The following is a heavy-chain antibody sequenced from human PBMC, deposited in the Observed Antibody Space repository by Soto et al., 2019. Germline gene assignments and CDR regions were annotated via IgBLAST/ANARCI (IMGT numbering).Heavy chain of an antibody. CDR1: GFTFTGSA. CDR2: IVVGSGNT. J-gene: IGHJ6*02. Sequence: GASVKVSCKASGFTFTGSAVQWVRQARGQRLEWIGWIVVGSGNTNYAQKFQGRVTITRDMSTSTAYMELSSLRSEDTAVYYCAARGSSWHHYYYGMDVWGQGTTVTVSS. V-gene: IGHV1-58*01. D-gene: IGHD6-13*01. CDR3: AARGSSWHHYYYGMDV.